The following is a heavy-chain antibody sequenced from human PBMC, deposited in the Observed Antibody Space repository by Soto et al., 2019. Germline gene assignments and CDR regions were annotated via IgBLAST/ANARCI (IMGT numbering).Heavy chain of an antibody. V-gene: IGHV4-39*01. CDR1: GGSISSNSYY. D-gene: IGHD3-16*01. J-gene: IGHJ6*02. CDR3: GRKKGGYYSGVDV. CDR2: IYYSGTT. Sequence: QLQLQESGPGLVKPSETLSLTCTVSGGSISSNSYYWAWIRQPPGKGLEWIGNIYYSGTTYYNPSPRSRFPISVTPSKTHFSWKLSSVPAADRVVYNGGRKKGGYYSGVDVWGQGTTVTVSS.